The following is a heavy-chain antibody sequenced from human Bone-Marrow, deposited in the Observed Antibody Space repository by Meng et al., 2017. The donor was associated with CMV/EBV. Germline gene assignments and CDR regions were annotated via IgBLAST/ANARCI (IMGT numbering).Heavy chain of an antibody. CDR3: ARGARITIFGVVPLGDYYYYGMDV. CDR1: GYTFTGYY. D-gene: IGHD3-3*01. J-gene: IGHJ6*02. V-gene: IGHV1-46*01. CDR2: INPSGGST. Sequence: ASVKVSCKAYGYTFTGYYMHWVRQAPGQGLEWMGIINPSGGSTSYAQKFQGRVTMTRDTSTSTVYMELSSLRSEDTAVYYCARGARITIFGVVPLGDYYYYGMDVWGQGTTVTVSS.